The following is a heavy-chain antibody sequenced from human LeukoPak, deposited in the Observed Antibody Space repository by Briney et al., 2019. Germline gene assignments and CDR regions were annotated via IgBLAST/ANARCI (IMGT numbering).Heavy chain of an antibody. CDR2: IIPIFGTA. CDR3: ASDKKERYGEGYYYYYMDV. Sequence: SVKVSCKASGGTFSSYAISWVRQAPGQGLEWMGRIIPIFGTANYVQKFQGRVTITTDESTSTAYKELSSMRSEDTAVYYCASDKKERYGEGYYYYYMDVWGKGTTVTVSS. V-gene: IGHV1-69*05. CDR1: GGTFSSYA. D-gene: IGHD4-17*01. J-gene: IGHJ6*03.